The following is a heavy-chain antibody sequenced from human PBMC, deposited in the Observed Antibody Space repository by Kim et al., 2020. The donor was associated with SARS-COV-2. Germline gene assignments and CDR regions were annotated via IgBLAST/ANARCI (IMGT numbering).Heavy chain of an antibody. V-gene: IGHV3-33*01. Sequence: GGSLRLSCVVSGLSFKDYGMNWVRQAPGKGLEWVAVILYDGGKKYYGDSVKGRFSISKDNSQNMLYLQMSGLRHEDSAVYYCATAVGFLEGRSFDYWGQG. D-gene: IGHD3-3*01. CDR1: GLSFKDYG. CDR3: ATAVGFLEGRSFDY. CDR2: ILYDGGKK. J-gene: IGHJ4*02.